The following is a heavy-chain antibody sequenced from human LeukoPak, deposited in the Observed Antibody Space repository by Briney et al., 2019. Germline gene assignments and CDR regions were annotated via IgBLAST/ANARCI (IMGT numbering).Heavy chain of an antibody. CDR1: RFTVSSNY. J-gene: IGHJ4*02. CDR3: ARGGGQLLSAYFDY. D-gene: IGHD2-2*01. CDR2: IYSGGST. V-gene: IGHV3-66*02. Sequence: GGSLRLSCAASRFTVSSNYMSWVRQAPGKGLEWVSVIYSGGSTYYADSVKGRFTISRDNSKNTLYLQMNSLRAEDTAVYYCARGGGQLLSAYFDYWGQGTLVTVSS.